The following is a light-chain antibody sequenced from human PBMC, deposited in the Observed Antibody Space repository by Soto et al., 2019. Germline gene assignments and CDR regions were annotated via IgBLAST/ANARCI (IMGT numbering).Light chain of an antibody. V-gene: IGKV3-15*01. CDR1: QSIRNN. CDR3: QQYNNWPPLT. J-gene: IGKJ1*01. Sequence: EIVMTQSPVTLSVSPGERATLACRASQSIRNNLAWYQQKPGQPPRLLIYGASTRATGTPARFSGSGSGTDFTLTVSDLQSEDFAVYYCQQYNNWPPLTFVHGTQVEIK. CDR2: GAS.